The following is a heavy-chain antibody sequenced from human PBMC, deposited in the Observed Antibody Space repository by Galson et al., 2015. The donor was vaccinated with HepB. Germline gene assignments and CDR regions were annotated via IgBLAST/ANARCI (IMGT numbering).Heavy chain of an antibody. Sequence: SLRLSCAASGFTFSSYSMNWVRQAPGKGLEWVSYISSSSSTIYYADSVKGRSTISRDNAKNSLYLQMNSLRAEDTAVYYCVVAAQGRYYYYGMDVWGQGTTVTVSS. CDR2: ISSSSSTI. V-gene: IGHV3-48*04. CDR1: GFTFSSYS. J-gene: IGHJ6*02. D-gene: IGHD2-15*01. CDR3: VVAAQGRYYYYGMDV.